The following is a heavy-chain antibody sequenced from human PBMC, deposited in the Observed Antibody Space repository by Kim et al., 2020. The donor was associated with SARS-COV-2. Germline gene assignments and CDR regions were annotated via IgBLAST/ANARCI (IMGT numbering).Heavy chain of an antibody. J-gene: IGHJ6*01. V-gene: IGHV4-34*01. Sequence: SETLSLTCAVYGGSFSGYYWSWIRQPPGKGLEWIGGINHSGSTNYNPSLKSRVTISVDTSKNQFSLKLSSVTAADTAVYYCASGRYDFWSGYYYYYYGM. CDR1: GGSFSGYY. CDR2: INHSGST. D-gene: IGHD3-3*01. CDR3: ASGRYDFWSGYYYYYYGM.